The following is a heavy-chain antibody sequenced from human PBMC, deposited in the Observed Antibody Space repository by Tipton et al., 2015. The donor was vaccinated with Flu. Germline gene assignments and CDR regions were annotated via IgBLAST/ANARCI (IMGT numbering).Heavy chain of an antibody. D-gene: IGHD2-2*03. CDR1: GFTFSSYW. Sequence: AVSGFTFSSYWMSWVRQAPGKGLEWVANIKQDGSEKYYVDSVKGRFTISRDNAKNSLYLQMNSLRAEDTAVYYCARDGYCSSTSCYYYYYYGMDVWGQGTTVTVSS. CDR3: ARDGYCSSTSCYYYYYYGMDV. J-gene: IGHJ6*02. CDR2: IKQDGSEK. V-gene: IGHV3-7*01.